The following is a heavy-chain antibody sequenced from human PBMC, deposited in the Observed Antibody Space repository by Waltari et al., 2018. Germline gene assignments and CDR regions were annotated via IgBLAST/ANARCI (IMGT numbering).Heavy chain of an antibody. CDR3: ARVKSSTNPYFDY. D-gene: IGHD2-2*01. Sequence: QVQLQESGPGLVKPSETLSLPCTVSGGSISSYYWSWIRQPAGKGLEWIGRIYTSGSPNYNPALKSRVTRSVDKSKNQFSLKLSSVTAADTAVYYCARVKSSTNPYFDYWGQGTLVTVSS. V-gene: IGHV4-4*07. J-gene: IGHJ4*02. CDR2: IYTSGSP. CDR1: GGSISSYY.